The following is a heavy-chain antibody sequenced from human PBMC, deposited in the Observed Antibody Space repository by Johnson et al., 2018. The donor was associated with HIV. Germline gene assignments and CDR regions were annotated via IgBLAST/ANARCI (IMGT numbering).Heavy chain of an antibody. V-gene: IGHV3-30*04. D-gene: IGHD6-6*01. Sequence: QVQLVESGGGVVQPGRSLRLSCSASGFSFNDYAMHWVRQAPGKGLEWVAVISYDASNKYYADSVKGRFTISRDNAKNTLYLQLNSLRVEDTAIYYCARAQLLADDAFNNWGQGTMVTVSS. J-gene: IGHJ3*02. CDR3: ARAQLLADDAFNN. CDR1: GFSFNDYA. CDR2: ISYDASNK.